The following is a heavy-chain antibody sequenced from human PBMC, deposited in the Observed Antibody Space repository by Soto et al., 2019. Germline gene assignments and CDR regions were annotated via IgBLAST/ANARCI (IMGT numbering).Heavy chain of an antibody. Sequence: ASVKVSCKVSGYTFSSYGVSWVRQAPGQGLEWMGWISTYSGNTNYAQRLQGRVTMTTETSTSTVYMELRSLRSDDTAVYYCARSIAAVGYPIDYWGQGTLVTVSS. CDR3: ARSIAAVGYPIDY. J-gene: IGHJ4*02. CDR2: ISTYSGNT. V-gene: IGHV1-18*01. CDR1: GYTFSSYG. D-gene: IGHD6-13*01.